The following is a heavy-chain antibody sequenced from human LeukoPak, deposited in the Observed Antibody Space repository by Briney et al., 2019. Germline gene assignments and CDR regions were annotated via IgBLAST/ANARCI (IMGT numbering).Heavy chain of an antibody. CDR3: ARDRDGSGSSLGY. Sequence: GRSLRLSCTASGFNFGIYGMHWVRQAPGKGLEWVAVIWYDGSKKYYADSVKGRFTISRDNSKNTLYLQMNSLRAEDTAVYYCARDRDGSGSSLGYWGQGTLVTVSS. V-gene: IGHV3-33*01. D-gene: IGHD3-10*01. J-gene: IGHJ4*02. CDR1: GFNFGIYG. CDR2: IWYDGSKK.